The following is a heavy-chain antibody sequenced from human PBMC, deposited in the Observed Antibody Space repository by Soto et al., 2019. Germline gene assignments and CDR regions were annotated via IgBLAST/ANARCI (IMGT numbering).Heavy chain of an antibody. CDR3: ARGKQWLEPNWFDP. Sequence: TSETLSLTCAVSGGSISSGGYSWSWIRQPPGKGLEWIGYIYHSGSTYYNPSLKSRVTISVDRSKNQFSLKLSSVTAADTAVYYCARGKQWLEPNWFDPWGQGTLVTVSS. D-gene: IGHD6-19*01. J-gene: IGHJ5*02. V-gene: IGHV4-30-2*01. CDR2: IYHSGST. CDR1: GGSISSGGYS.